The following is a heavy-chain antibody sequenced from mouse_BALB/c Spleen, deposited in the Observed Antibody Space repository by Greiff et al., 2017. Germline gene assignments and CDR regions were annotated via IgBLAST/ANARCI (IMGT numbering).Heavy chain of an antibody. CDR2: IDPANGNT. V-gene: IGHV14-3*02. CDR3: GSSYDWYFDV. J-gene: IGHJ1*01. Sequence: EVQLQESGAELVKPGASVKLSCTASGFNIKDTYMHWVKQRPEQGLEWIGRIDPANGNTKYDPKFQGKATITADTSSNTAYLQLSSLTSEDTAVYYYGSSYDWYFDVWGAGTTVTVSS. CDR1: GFNIKDTY. D-gene: IGHD1-1*01.